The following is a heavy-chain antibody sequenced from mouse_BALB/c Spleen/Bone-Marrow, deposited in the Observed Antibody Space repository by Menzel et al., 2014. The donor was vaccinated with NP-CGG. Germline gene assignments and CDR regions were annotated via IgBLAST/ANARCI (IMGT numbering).Heavy chain of an antibody. Sequence: HLVESGPELEKPGASVKISCKASGYSFTGYNMNWVKQSNGKSLEWIGNIDPSYGGTTYNQKFKGKATLTVDKSSSTAYMQLKSLTSEDSAVYYCARGHDGYRTWFAYWGQGTLVTVSA. CDR1: GYSFTGYN. CDR3: ARGHDGYRTWFAY. V-gene: IGHV1-39*01. D-gene: IGHD2-3*01. CDR2: IDPSYGGT. J-gene: IGHJ3*01.